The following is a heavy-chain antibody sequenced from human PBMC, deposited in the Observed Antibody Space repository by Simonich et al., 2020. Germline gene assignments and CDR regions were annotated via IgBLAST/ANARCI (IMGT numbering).Heavy chain of an antibody. CDR2: NSSNSNTI. CDR1: GFTFSSYS. CDR3: ARDSSYYAFDI. V-gene: IGHV3-48*01. D-gene: IGHD5-12*01. J-gene: IGHJ3*02. Sequence: EVQLVESGGGLVQPGGSLRLSCAASGFTFSSYSMNWVRQAPGKGLAWVSYNSSNSNTIYYADPVKGRFTNSRDNAKNSLYLQMNSLRAEDTAVYYCARDSSYYAFDIWGQGTMVTVSS.